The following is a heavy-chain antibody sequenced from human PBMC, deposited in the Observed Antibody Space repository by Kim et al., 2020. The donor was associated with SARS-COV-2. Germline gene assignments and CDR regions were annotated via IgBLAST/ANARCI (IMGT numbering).Heavy chain of an antibody. CDR3: AREYLYGTHYFDY. V-gene: IGHV3-53*01. J-gene: IGHJ4*02. CDR1: GFTVSSIY. CDR2: IYSGGST. Sequence: GGSLRLSCAASGFTVSSIYMSWVRQAPGKGLEWVSVIYSGGSTYYADSVKGRFTISRDNSKNTLYLQMNSLRAEDTAVYYCAREYLYGTHYFDYWGQGTLVTVSS. D-gene: IGHD3-10*01.